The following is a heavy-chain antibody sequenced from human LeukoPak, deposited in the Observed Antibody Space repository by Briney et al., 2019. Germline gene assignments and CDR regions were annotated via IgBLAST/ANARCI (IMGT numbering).Heavy chain of an antibody. CDR3: ARGHSSGYYPFDY. V-gene: IGHV1-69*04. J-gene: IGHJ4*02. Sequence: ASVKVSCKASGGTFSSYAISWVRQAPGQGLEWMGRIIPILGIANYAQKFQGRVTITADKSTSTAYMELSSLRSEDTAVYYCARGHSSGYYPFDYWGQGTLVTVSS. CDR2: IIPILGIA. CDR1: GGTFSSYA. D-gene: IGHD3-22*01.